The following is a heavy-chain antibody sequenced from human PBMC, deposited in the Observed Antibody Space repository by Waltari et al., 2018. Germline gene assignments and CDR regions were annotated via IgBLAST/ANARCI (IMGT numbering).Heavy chain of an antibody. Sequence: EVQLVESGGGLVQPGGSLRLSCVASGFMFSSYSMNWVRQAPGKGVEWHSAIGGVNTYSYYSSSMKGRFTISKDNAKNSLFLQMNGLRDENSAIYYCAKEGLGGDRQFDYWGQGTLVSVSS. D-gene: IGHD2-21*02. CDR1: GFMFSSYS. CDR3: AKEGLGGDRQFDY. V-gene: IGHV3-21*06. J-gene: IGHJ4*02. CDR2: IGGVNTYS.